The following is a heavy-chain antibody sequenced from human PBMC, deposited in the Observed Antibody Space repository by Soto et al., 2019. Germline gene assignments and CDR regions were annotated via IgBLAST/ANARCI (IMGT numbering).Heavy chain of an antibody. CDR3: ARVDREGRYFDRSDY. Sequence: QVQLVQSGAEVKKPGASVKVSCKASGYTFTSYRISWVRQAPGQGLEWMGWISAYNGHTNQAQQLQGRVTMTTDSSKRTVYMELRRLRSNGTAVYYFARVDREGRYFDRSDYWGQGTLVTVSS. V-gene: IGHV1-18*01. J-gene: IGHJ4*02. D-gene: IGHD3-9*01. CDR2: ISAYNGHT. CDR1: GYTFTSYR.